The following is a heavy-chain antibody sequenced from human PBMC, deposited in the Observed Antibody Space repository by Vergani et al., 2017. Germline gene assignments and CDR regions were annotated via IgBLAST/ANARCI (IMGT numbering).Heavy chain of an antibody. CDR1: GGSFSGYY. CDR3: ARHVVPAASLRPHWFDP. V-gene: IGHV4-34*01. CDR2: INHSGST. J-gene: IGHJ5*02. D-gene: IGHD2-2*01. Sequence: QVQLQQWGAGLLKPSETLSLTCAVYGGSFSGYYWSWIRQPPGKGLEWIGEINHSGSTNYNPSLKSRVTISVDTSKNQFSLKLSSVTAADTAVYYCARHVVPAASLRPHWFDPWGQGTLVTVSS.